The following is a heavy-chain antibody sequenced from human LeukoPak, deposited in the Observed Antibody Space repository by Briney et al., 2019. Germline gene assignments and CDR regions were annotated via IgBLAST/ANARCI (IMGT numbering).Heavy chain of an antibody. D-gene: IGHD6-19*01. CDR3: ARDTYSSGSYYFDY. Sequence: PGGSLRLSCAASGFTFSSYSMNWVRQAPGKGLEWVSSISSSSSDIYYADSVKGRFTISRDNAKNSLYLQMNSLRAEDTAVYYCARDTYSSGSYYFDYWGQGTLVTVSS. J-gene: IGHJ4*02. CDR1: GFTFSSYS. CDR2: ISSSSSDI. V-gene: IGHV3-21*01.